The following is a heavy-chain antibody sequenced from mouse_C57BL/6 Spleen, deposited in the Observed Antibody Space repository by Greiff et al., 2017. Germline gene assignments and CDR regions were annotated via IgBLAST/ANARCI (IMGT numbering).Heavy chain of an antibody. CDR3: ARRENYYGSSYGWYFDV. CDR2: IPPNSGST. J-gene: IGHJ1*03. Sequence: VQLQQPGAELVKPGASVKLSCKASGYTFPSYWMHWVKQRPGQGLEWIGMIPPNSGSTNYNEQFKSKDTLTVDKSSSTAYMQLSSLTSEDSAVYYCARRENYYGSSYGWYFDVWGTGTTVTVSS. D-gene: IGHD1-1*01. V-gene: IGHV1-64*01. CDR1: GYTFPSYW.